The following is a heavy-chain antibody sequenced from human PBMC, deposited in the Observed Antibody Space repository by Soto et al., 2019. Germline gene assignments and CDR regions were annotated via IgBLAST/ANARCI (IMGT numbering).Heavy chain of an antibody. J-gene: IGHJ5*02. V-gene: IGHV4-39*01. CDR1: GGSISSSSYY. CDR3: AAAALFRGWFDP. CDR2: IYYSGST. D-gene: IGHD6-13*01. Sequence: PSETLSLTCTVSGGSISSSSYYWVWIRQPPGKGLEWIGSIYYSGSTYYNPSLKSRVTISVDTSKNQFSLKLSSVTAADTAVYYCAAAALFRGWFDPWGQGTLVTSPQ.